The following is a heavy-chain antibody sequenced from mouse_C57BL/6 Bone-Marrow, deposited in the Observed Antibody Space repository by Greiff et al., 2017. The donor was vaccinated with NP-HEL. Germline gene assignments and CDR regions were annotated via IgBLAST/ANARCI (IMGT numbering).Heavy chain of an antibody. D-gene: IGHD2-5*01. CDR1: GYTFTSYW. CDR2: INPSNGGT. Sequence: QVQLQQPGTELVKPGASVKLSCKASGYTFTSYWMHWVTQRPGQGLEWIGNINPSNGGTNYNEQFKSKATLTVDKSSSTAYMQLSSLTSEDSAVYYGARSVYSNSLAYFDYWGQGTTLTVSS. V-gene: IGHV1-53*01. J-gene: IGHJ2*01. CDR3: ARSVYSNSLAYFDY.